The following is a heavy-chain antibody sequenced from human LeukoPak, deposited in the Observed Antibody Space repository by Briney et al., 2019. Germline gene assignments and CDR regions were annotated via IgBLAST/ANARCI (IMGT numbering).Heavy chain of an antibody. CDR1: GGSISSYY. Sequence: SETLSLTCTVSGGSISSYYWSWIRQPPGKGLEWIGYIYYNGTTKYNPSLKSRVTISVDTSKNQFSLKLSSVTAADTAVYYCARAYYYDSSGYSLNAFDIWGQGTMVTVSS. D-gene: IGHD3-22*01. J-gene: IGHJ3*02. CDR2: IYYNGTT. CDR3: ARAYYYDSSGYSLNAFDI. V-gene: IGHV4-59*12.